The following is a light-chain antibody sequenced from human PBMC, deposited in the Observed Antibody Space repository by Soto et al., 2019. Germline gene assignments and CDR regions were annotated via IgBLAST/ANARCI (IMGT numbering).Light chain of an antibody. V-gene: IGKV3-15*01. Sequence: EIVLTQSPGTLSLSPGERATLSCGASQSVTSNYLAWYHQRPGQAPRLLMFGASTRATGIPDRFRGSGSGTEFTLTISSLQSDDFGVYYCQHNNNWPLTFGRGTKVDIK. CDR2: GAS. CDR1: QSVTSN. J-gene: IGKJ1*01. CDR3: QHNNNWPLT.